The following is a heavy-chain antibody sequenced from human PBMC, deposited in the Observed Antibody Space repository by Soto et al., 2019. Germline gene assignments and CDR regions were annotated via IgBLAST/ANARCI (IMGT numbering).Heavy chain of an antibody. CDR1: GYTFTSYG. CDR3: ASGARQQLANYNCYGMDV. D-gene: IGHD6-13*01. V-gene: IGHV1-18*01. Sequence: QVQLVQSGAEVKKPGASVKVSCKASGYTFTSYGISWVRQAPGQGLEWMGWISAYNGNTNYAQKLQGRVTMTTDKSTSTAYMELRSLRSDDTAVYYNASGARQQLANYNCYGMDVWGQGTTVTVYS. CDR2: ISAYNGNT. J-gene: IGHJ6*02.